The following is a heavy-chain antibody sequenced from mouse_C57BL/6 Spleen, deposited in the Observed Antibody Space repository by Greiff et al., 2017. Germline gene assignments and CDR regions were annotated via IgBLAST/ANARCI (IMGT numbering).Heavy chain of an antibody. D-gene: IGHD3-3*01. J-gene: IGHJ2*01. Sequence: QVQLQQPGAELVKPGASVKLSCKASGYTFTSYWMQWVKQRPGQGLEWIGEIDPSDSYPNYNQKFKGKATLTVDTSSSTAYMQLSSLTSEDSAVYYCARREGQDWGQGTTLTVSS. V-gene: IGHV1-50*01. CDR1: GYTFTSYW. CDR3: ARREGQD. CDR2: IDPSDSYP.